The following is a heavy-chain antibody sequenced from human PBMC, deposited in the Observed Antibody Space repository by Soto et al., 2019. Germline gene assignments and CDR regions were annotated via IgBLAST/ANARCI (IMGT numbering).Heavy chain of an antibody. CDR3: AASCVACGGFNYYGMDV. D-gene: IGHD2-21*01. J-gene: IGHJ6*02. Sequence: SETLSLTCAVYGGSFSAYYWSWIRQPPGKGLEWIGYIYYSGTTYYNPSLKSRVTISVDTSKNQFSLKLSSVTAADTAVYYCAASCVACGGFNYYGMDVWGQGTTVTVSS. CDR2: IYYSGTT. V-gene: IGHV4-59*06. CDR1: GGSFSAYY.